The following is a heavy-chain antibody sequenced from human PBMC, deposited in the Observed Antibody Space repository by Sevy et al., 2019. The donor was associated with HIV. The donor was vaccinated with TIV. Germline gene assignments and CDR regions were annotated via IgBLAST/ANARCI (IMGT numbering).Heavy chain of an antibody. D-gene: IGHD2-2*01. V-gene: IGHV3-11*01. CDR1: GFTFRDYF. J-gene: IGHJ4*02. CDR2: ISGSGTTI. Sequence: GGSLRLSCAVSGFTFRDYFMTWIRQAPGRGLEWVSYISGSGTTIYYADSVKDRFTISRDSANNSLYLQMNSLRAEDTAVYYCARDHTKLGYCSSTSCPADFDYWGQGTLVTVSS. CDR3: ARDHTKLGYCSSTSCPADFDY.